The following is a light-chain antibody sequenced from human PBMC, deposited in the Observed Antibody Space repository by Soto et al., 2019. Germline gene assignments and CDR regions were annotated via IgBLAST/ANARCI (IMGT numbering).Light chain of an antibody. CDR2: GAS. J-gene: IGKJ1*01. Sequence: EIVMTQSPGTLSVSPGERATLSCRASQTVSSNLAWYQQVPGQAPRLVIYGASTRATGIPARISGSGSGTEFTLTISSLQSEDFAVYYCQQYNNWPRTFGQGTKVEIK. CDR3: QQYNNWPRT. CDR1: QTVSSN. V-gene: IGKV3-15*01.